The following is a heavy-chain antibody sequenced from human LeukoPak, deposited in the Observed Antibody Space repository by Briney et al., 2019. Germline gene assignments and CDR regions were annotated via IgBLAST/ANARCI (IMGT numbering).Heavy chain of an antibody. D-gene: IGHD1-26*01. CDR3: ARDPKPLVGGTMIDY. CDR1: GYTFTAYY. V-gene: IGHV1-2*02. CDR2: INPNNGDT. Sequence: GASVKVSCKASGYTFTAYYMHWVRQALGQGLEWMGWINPNNGDTNYAQKFQGRVTMTRDTSINTVYMEVSRLRSDDTAVYYCARDPKPLVGGTMIDYWGQGTLVTVSS. J-gene: IGHJ4*02.